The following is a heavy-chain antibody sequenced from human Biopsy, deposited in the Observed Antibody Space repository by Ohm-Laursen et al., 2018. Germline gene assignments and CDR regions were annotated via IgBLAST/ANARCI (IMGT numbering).Heavy chain of an antibody. CDR2: IYHSGTT. Sequence: SQTLSLTCTVSGVSISVDGYYWAWIRQLPGKGLDWIGYIYHSGTTYYNPFLKSRLTMSVDTSKNEFSLRLRSVTAADTAVYFCATFRASWDTTQGGDYWGQGTLVTVSS. V-gene: IGHV4-31*02. CDR3: ATFRASWDTTQGGDY. D-gene: IGHD1-26*01. J-gene: IGHJ4*02. CDR1: GVSISVDGYY.